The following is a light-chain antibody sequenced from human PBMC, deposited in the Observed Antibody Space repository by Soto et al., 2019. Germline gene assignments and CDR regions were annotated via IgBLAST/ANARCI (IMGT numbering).Light chain of an antibody. CDR2: GIS. J-gene: IGKJ1*01. Sequence: ETVLTQSPGTLSLSPGERATLSCRAIHTISSSYLAWYQQKPGQAPRLLMYGISRRATGIPDRFSGSGSGTDFTLTIPRLEPEDFAVYYCQQYVTSSPRTFGQGTKVDIK. CDR1: HTISSSY. V-gene: IGKV3-20*01. CDR3: QQYVTSSPRT.